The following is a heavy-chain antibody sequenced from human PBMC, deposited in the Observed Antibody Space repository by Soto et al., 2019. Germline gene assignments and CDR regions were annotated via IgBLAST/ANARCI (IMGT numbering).Heavy chain of an antibody. V-gene: IGHV3-30*18. CDR3: AKDRAAAVTGAFDI. CDR1: GFTFSSYG. CDR2: ISYDGSNK. D-gene: IGHD6-13*01. J-gene: IGHJ3*02. Sequence: ESGGGVVQPGRSLRLSCAASGFTFSSYGMHWVRQAPGKGLEWVAVISYDGSNKYYADSVKGRFTISRDNSKNTLYLQMNSLRAEDTAVYYCAKDRAAAVTGAFDIWGQGTMVTVSS.